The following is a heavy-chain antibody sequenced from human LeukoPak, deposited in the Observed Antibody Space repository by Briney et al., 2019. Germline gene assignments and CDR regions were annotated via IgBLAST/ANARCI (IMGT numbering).Heavy chain of an antibody. J-gene: IGHJ6*03. CDR1: GRSISSSSYY. CDR3: ARDNSYMDV. V-gene: IGHV4-39*06. CDR2: INYRGST. Sequence: SETLSLTCTVSGRSISSSSYYWGWIRQPPGKGLEWIGSINYRGSTYYNPSLKIRVTILVDKSKNQFTLNVNSVTAADTAVYYCARDNSYMDVWGKGTTVTVS. D-gene: IGHD4-11*01.